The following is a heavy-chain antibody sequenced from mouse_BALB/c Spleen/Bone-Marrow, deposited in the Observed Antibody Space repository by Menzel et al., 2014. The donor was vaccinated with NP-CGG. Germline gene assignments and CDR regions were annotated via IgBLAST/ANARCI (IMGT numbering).Heavy chain of an antibody. CDR3: ARGDDYVSWFAY. CDR1: GFTFSNYG. CDR2: INGNGGYT. J-gene: IGHJ3*01. D-gene: IGHD2-4*01. V-gene: IGHV5-6-3*01. Sequence: EVQLQQSGGGLVQPGGSLKLSCAASGFTFSNYGTSWVRQTPDKRLELVANINGNGGYTYYPDSVKGRFTISRDNAKNTLYLQMSSLKSEDTAMYYCARGDDYVSWFAYWGQGTLVTVSA.